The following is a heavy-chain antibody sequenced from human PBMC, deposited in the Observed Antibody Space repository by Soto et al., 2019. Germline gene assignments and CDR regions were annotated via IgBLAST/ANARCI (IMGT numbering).Heavy chain of an antibody. J-gene: IGHJ4*02. CDR3: ARGLITGSHYSGGWYYFDS. CDR1: GGSISSSSYY. V-gene: IGHV4-39*01. D-gene: IGHD6-19*01. Sequence: SETLSLTCTVSGGSISSSSYYWGWIRQPPGKGLEWIGSIYYSGSTYYNPSLKSRATISVDTSKNQFSLKLSSVTAADTAVYYCARGLITGSHYSGGWYYFDSWGQGTQVTVSS. CDR2: IYYSGST.